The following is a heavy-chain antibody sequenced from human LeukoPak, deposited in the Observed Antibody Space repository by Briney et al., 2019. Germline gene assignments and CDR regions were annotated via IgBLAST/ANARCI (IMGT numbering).Heavy chain of an antibody. J-gene: IGHJ6*02. CDR1: GFTFSSYG. CDR2: ISYDGSSK. Sequence: PGGSLRLSCAASGFTFSSYGMHWVRQAPGKGLEWVAVISYDGSSKSYADSVKGRFTISRDNSKNTLYLQMNSLRAEDTAVYYCAKDREFPLQRWYYGVDVWGQGTTVTVSS. D-gene: IGHD2-15*01. CDR3: AKDREFPLQRWYYGVDV. V-gene: IGHV3-30*18.